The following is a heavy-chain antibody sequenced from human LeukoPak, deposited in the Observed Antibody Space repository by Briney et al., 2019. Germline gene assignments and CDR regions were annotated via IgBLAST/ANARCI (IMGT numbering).Heavy chain of an antibody. V-gene: IGHV4-39*01. CDR1: GGSISSYY. J-gene: IGHJ4*02. CDR3: AREED. CDR2: IHYSGST. Sequence: SETLSLTCTVSGGSISSYYWSWIRQPPGKGLEWIASIHYSGSTYYNPSLKSRVTISVDTSKNQFSLKLSSVTAADTAVYYCAREEDWGQGTLVTVSS.